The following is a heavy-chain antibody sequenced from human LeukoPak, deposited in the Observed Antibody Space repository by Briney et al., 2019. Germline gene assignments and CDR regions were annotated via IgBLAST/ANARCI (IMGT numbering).Heavy chain of an antibody. Sequence: ASETVSRKPSVYTFTRYCISWVRLAPAQGREWMGWVSVYNGNTNYPHKLQGRVTMTTDTSTSTAYMELRGLRSDDAAVYYCARYRTAVAGIFDYWGQGTLVTVSS. V-gene: IGHV1-18*01. CDR2: VSVYNGNT. CDR1: VYTFTRYC. CDR3: ARYRTAVAGIFDY. J-gene: IGHJ4*02. D-gene: IGHD6-19*01.